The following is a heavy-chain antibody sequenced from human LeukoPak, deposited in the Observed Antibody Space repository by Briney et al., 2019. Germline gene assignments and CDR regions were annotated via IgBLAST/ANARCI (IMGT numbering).Heavy chain of an antibody. Sequence: PGGSLRLSCAASGFTFSSYGMSWVRQAPGKGLEWVSAISGSGGSTYYADSVKGRFTISRDNSKNTLYLQMNSLRAEDTAVYYCAKFSSGWYAGRYFDYWGQGTLVTVSS. CDR3: AKFSSGWYAGRYFDY. D-gene: IGHD6-19*01. CDR1: GFTFSSYG. CDR2: ISGSGGST. J-gene: IGHJ4*02. V-gene: IGHV3-23*01.